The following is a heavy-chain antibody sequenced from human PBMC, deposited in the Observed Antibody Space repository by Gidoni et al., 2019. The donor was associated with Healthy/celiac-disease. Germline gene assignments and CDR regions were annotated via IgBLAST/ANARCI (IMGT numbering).Heavy chain of an antibody. J-gene: IGHJ4*02. CDR2: ISGSGDNT. CDR3: AKDRNLIQLWQYDY. CDR1: GFTFDSYA. V-gene: IGHV3-23*04. D-gene: IGHD5-18*01. Sequence: EVQLVESGGGLVQPGGSLRLSCAASGFTFDSYAMSWVRQAPGKGLEWVSVISGSGDNTYYADSVKGRFTISRDNSKNTLHLQMNSLRAEDTAVYYCAKDRNLIQLWQYDYWGQGTLVTVSS.